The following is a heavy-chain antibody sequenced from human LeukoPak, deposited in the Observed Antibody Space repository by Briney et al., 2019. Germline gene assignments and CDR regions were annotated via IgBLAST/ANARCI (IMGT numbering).Heavy chain of an antibody. J-gene: IGHJ4*02. CDR3: AKVDSYGPSPYYFDY. D-gene: IGHD5-18*01. CDR1: GLTFSDYY. Sequence: PGGSLRLSCATSGLTFSDYYMTWIRQAPGKGLEWVSYISSSGHIIYYADSVKGRFTISRDNSKNTLYLQMNSLRAEGTAVYYCAKVDSYGPSPYYFDYWGQGTLVTVSS. V-gene: IGHV3-11*04. CDR2: ISSSGHII.